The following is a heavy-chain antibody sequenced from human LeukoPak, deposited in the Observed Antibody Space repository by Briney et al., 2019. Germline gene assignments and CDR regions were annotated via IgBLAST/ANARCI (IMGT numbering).Heavy chain of an antibody. D-gene: IGHD3-3*01. J-gene: IGHJ4*02. CDR1: GFTFSSYA. Sequence: GGSLRLSCAASGFTFSSYAMSWVRQAPGKGLEWVSAISGSGGSTYYADSVKGRFTISRDNSKNTLYLQMNSLRAEDTAVYYCAKPLYDFWSGYSDTPFDYWGQGTLVTVSS. V-gene: IGHV3-23*01. CDR3: AKPLYDFWSGYSDTPFDY. CDR2: ISGSGGST.